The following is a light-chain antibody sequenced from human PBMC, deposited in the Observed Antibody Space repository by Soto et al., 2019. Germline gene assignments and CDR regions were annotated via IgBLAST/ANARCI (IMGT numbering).Light chain of an antibody. V-gene: IGKV1-39*01. CDR2: AAS. J-gene: IGKJ1*01. CDR3: QQYGSSGT. CDR1: QSIINH. Sequence: DIQVTQSPSSLSASVGDRVTIACRASQSIINHLNWYQHKPGKAPKLLIYAASTMQRVIPSRFRGRGAGADFTLTSSRLEPEDFAVYYWQQYGSSGTFGQGTKVDIK.